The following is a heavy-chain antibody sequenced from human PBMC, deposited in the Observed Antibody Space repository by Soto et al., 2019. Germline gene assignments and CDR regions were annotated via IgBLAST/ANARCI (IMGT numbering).Heavy chain of an antibody. CDR1: GFTFDDYA. V-gene: IGHV3-9*01. D-gene: IGHD3-10*01. J-gene: IGHJ6*02. CDR2: ISWNSGSI. CDR3: AKDAITMVRGVISYYGMDV. Sequence: EVQLVESGGGLVQPGRSLRLSCAASGFTFDDYAMHWVRQAPGKGLEWVSGISWNSGSIGYADSVKGRFTISRDNAKNSLYLQMNRLRAEDTAFYYCAKDAITMVRGVISYYGMDVWGQGTTVTVSS.